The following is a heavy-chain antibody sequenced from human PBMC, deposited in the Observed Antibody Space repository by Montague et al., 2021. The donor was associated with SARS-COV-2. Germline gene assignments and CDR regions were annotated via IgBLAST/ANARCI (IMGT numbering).Heavy chain of an antibody. CDR2: IYLGGGT. CDR1: GGSISSSNYF. Sequence: SETLSLTCTVSGGSISSSNYFWVWIRQPPGKGLEWIGSIYLGGGTYYNPSLRSRVTISVDTSKNQFSLKLTSVTAADTAVYYCARDVGKGFSGYENEGGFDYWGQGTPVTVSS. D-gene: IGHD5-12*01. V-gene: IGHV4-39*07. CDR3: ARDVGKGFSGYENEGGFDY. J-gene: IGHJ4*02.